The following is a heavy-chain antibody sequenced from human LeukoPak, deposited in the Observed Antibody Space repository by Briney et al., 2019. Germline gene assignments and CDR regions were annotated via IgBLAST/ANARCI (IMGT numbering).Heavy chain of an antibody. CDR2: IKDDGSDK. V-gene: IGHV3-7*01. D-gene: IGHD1-26*01. CDR1: GFTFSSYW. J-gene: IGHJ4*02. Sequence: GGSLRLSCAASGFTFSSYWMSWVRQAPGKGLEWVANIKDDGSDKYYVDSVKGRFTISRDNAKNSLYLQMNSLRDDDTAVYYCARAAGGTSRDYWGQGTLVTVSS. CDR3: ARAAGGTSRDY.